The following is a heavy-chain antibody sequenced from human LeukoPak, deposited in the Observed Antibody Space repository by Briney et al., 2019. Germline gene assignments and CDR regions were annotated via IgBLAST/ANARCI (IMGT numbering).Heavy chain of an antibody. CDR3: ARDPLTDIVVTPAVINTTDY. V-gene: IGHV1-2*02. D-gene: IGHD2-2*02. CDR2: INPNSGGT. J-gene: IGHJ4*02. CDR1: GYTFTGYY. Sequence: GASVKVSCKASGYTFTGYYMHWVRQAPGQGLEWMGWINPNSGGTNYAQKFQGRVTMTRDTSISTAYMELSRLRSDDTAVYYCARDPLTDIVVTPAVINTTDYWGQGTLVTVSS.